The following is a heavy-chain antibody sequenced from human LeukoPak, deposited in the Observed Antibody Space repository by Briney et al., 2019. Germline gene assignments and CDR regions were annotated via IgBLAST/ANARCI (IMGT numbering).Heavy chain of an antibody. Sequence: SVKVSCKASGGTFSSYAISWVRQAPGQGLEWMGGIIPIFGTANYAQKFQGRVTITADESTSTAYMELSSLRSEDTAVYYCASAGDGSGSYYNDAFDIWGQGTMVTVSS. CDR1: GGTFSSYA. D-gene: IGHD3-10*01. V-gene: IGHV1-69*13. CDR3: ASAGDGSGSYYNDAFDI. J-gene: IGHJ3*02. CDR2: IIPIFGTA.